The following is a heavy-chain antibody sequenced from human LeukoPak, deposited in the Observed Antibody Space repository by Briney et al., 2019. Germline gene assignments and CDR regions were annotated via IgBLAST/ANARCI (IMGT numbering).Heavy chain of an antibody. V-gene: IGHV4-4*07. CDR3: ARAPDPNFYDRSGFDY. CDR2: IYSSGST. J-gene: IGHJ4*02. Sequence: SETLSLTCTVSGGSISSYYWSWIRQPAGKGLEWIGRIYSSGSTNYNPSLKSRVTMSVDTSKNQFSLNLSSLTAADTAFYYCARAPDPNFYDRSGFDYWGQGTLITVSS. CDR1: GGSISSYY. D-gene: IGHD3-22*01.